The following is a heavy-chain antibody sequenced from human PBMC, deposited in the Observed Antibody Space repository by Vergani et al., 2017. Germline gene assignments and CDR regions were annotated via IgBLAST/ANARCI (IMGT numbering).Heavy chain of an antibody. D-gene: IGHD6-13*01. CDR3: ARVQQQHYGMDV. Sequence: QVQLQESGPGLVKPSETLSLTCTVSGGSISSYYWSWIRQPPGKGLEWIGYIYYSGSTNYNPSLKSRVTISVDTSKNQFSLKMSAVTAADTDVYYCARVQQQHYGMDVWGQGTTVTVSS. J-gene: IGHJ6*02. V-gene: IGHV4-59*01. CDR2: IYYSGST. CDR1: GGSISSYY.